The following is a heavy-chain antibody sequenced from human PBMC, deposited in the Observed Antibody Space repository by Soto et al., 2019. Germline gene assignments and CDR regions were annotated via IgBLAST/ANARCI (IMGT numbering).Heavy chain of an antibody. CDR2: MNPYTGET. Sequence: QVQLVQSGAEVRKPGASVRVSCTASGYTFDAFDIHWVRQATGQGLELMGWMNPYTGETAYTQTFRGRVSMTRDTSVSTAYMELTILTSEDSAIYVCVRQSCGASTPGDDYWGQGTLVTVSS. CDR1: GYTFDAFD. J-gene: IGHJ4*02. CDR3: VRQSCGASTPGDDY. D-gene: IGHD2-15*01. V-gene: IGHV1-8*01.